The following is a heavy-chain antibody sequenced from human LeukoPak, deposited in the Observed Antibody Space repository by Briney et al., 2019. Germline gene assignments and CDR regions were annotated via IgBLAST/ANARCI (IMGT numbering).Heavy chain of an antibody. Sequence: SGGSLRLSCAASGFTFSSYELNWVRQAPGKGLEWVANIKQDGSEKYYVDSVKGRFTISRDNAKNSLYLQMNSLRAEDTAVYYCARRKFSGSYSSYYYYYYMDVWGKGTTVTVSS. D-gene: IGHD1-26*01. CDR1: GFTFSSYE. CDR3: ARRKFSGSYSSYYYYYYMDV. V-gene: IGHV3-7*01. CDR2: IKQDGSEK. J-gene: IGHJ6*03.